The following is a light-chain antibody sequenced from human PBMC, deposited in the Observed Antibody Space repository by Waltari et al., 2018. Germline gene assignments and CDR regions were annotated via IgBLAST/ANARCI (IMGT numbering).Light chain of an antibody. CDR2: KTS. J-gene: IGKJ4*01. Sequence: DIQMTQSPSPLSASVGDSVTITCRASQSFSNWLAWYQQKPVKAPKLLIYKTSTLESGVPSRFSGSGSGTEFTLTISSLQPDDFASYYCQQYDSNPLTFGGGTKVEV. CDR1: QSFSNW. V-gene: IGKV1-5*03. CDR3: QQYDSNPLT.